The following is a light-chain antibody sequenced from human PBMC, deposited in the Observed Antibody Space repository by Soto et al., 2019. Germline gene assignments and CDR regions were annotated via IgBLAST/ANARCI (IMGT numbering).Light chain of an antibody. CDR1: RSISTW. CDR3: QQYDIEPWT. Sequence: DIEMTQSPSTQYASVVGRVSITCRASRSISTWLAWYQQKPGKAPKLLIYTASSLESGVPSRFSGSGSGTEFTLTISSLQPDDFATYYCQQYDIEPWTFGQG. CDR2: TAS. J-gene: IGKJ1*01. V-gene: IGKV1-5*03.